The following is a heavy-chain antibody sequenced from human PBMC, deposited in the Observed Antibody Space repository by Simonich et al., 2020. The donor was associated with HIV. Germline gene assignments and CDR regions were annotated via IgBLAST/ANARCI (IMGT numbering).Heavy chain of an antibody. V-gene: IGHV4-34*01. CDR1: GGSFSGYY. CDR3: ARGGDGYKGSSFDY. Sequence: VQLQQWGAGLLKPSETLSLTCAVYGGSFSGYYWSWIRQPPGKGPEWIGEINHSGRTNYNPSLKGRVTISVDTSKNQFSLKLSSVTAADTAVYYCARGGDGYKGSSFDYWGQGTLVTVSS. CDR2: INHSGRT. J-gene: IGHJ4*02. D-gene: IGHD5-12*01.